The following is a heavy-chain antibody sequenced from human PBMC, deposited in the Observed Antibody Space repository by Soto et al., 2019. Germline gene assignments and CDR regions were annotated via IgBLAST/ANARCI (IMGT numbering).Heavy chain of an antibody. CDR1: GFTFSSYA. CDR2: ISYDGSNK. Sequence: QVQLVESGGGVVQPGRSLRLSCAASGFTFSSYAMHWVRQAPGKGLEWVAVISYDGSNKYYADSVKGRFTISRDNSNNTLYMQMNILRAEDTAVYYCAGGSGSYYNWDYCVHGTLVTVSS. CDR3: AGGSGSYYNWDY. V-gene: IGHV3-30-3*01. J-gene: IGHJ4*01. D-gene: IGHD3-10*01.